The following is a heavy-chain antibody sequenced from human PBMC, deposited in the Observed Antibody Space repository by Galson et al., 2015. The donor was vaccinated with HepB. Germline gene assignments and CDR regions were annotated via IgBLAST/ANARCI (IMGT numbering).Heavy chain of an antibody. Sequence: SVKVSCKASGYTFTGYYMHWVRQAPGQGLEWMGWINPNSGGTNYAQKFQGWVTMTRDTSISTAYMELSRLRSDGTAVYYCARGGAYYYDSSGYSFDYWGQGTLVTVSS. V-gene: IGHV1-2*04. D-gene: IGHD3-22*01. CDR1: GYTFTGYY. CDR2: INPNSGGT. J-gene: IGHJ4*02. CDR3: ARGGAYYYDSSGYSFDY.